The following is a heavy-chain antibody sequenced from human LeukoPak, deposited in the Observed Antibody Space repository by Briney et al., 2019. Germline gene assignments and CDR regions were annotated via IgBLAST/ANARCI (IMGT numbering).Heavy chain of an antibody. CDR2: IIPILGTA. CDR1: GGTFSSYT. J-gene: IGHJ4*02. Sequence: ASVKVSCKASGGTFSSYTISWARQAPGQGLEWMGRIIPILGTANYAQKFQGRVTITADKSTSTAYMELSSLRSEDTAVYYCARDQGYSYGPPFGYWGQGTLVTVSS. D-gene: IGHD5-18*01. CDR3: ARDQGYSYGPPFGY. V-gene: IGHV1-69*08.